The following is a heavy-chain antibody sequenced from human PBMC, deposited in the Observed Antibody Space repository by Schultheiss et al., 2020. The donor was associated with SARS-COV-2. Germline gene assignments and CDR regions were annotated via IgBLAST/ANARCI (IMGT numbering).Heavy chain of an antibody. CDR1: GGSISSYY. V-gene: IGHV4-59*01. D-gene: IGHD3-3*01. Sequence: GSLRLSCTVSGGSISSYYWSWIRQPPGKGLEWIGYIYYSGSTNYNPSLKSRVTISVDTSKNQFSLKLSSVTAADTAVYYCARAGVTIFGVGDYYYYGMDVWGQGTTVTVSS. J-gene: IGHJ6*02. CDR3: ARAGVTIFGVGDYYYYGMDV. CDR2: IYYSGST.